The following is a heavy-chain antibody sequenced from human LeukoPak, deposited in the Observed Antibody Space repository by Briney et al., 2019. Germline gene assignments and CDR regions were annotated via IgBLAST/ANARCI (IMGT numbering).Heavy chain of an antibody. D-gene: IGHD1-26*01. V-gene: IGHV3-21*01. CDR2: ISSSSSCI. Sequence: GGSLRLSCAASGFTFSSYSMNWVRQAPGKGLEWVSSISSSSSCIYYADSVKGQFTISRDNAKNSLYLQMNSLRAEDTAVYYCARAPGADLYYYYYMDVWGKGTTVTVSS. CDR1: GFTFSSYS. J-gene: IGHJ6*03. CDR3: ARAPGADLYYYYYMDV.